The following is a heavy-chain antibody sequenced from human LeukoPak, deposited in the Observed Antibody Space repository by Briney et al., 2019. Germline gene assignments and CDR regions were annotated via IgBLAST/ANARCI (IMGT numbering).Heavy chain of an antibody. D-gene: IGHD2-2*01. V-gene: IGHV4-59*12. CDR2: MHYSGST. Sequence: PSETLSLTCTVSGGSISSYYWSWIRQPPGKGLEWIGYMHYSGSTNYNPSLKSRVTISVDTSKNQFSLKLSSVTAADTAVYYCARDRPDCSSTSCLSYFDYWGQGTLVTVSS. J-gene: IGHJ4*02. CDR1: GGSISSYY. CDR3: ARDRPDCSSTSCLSYFDY.